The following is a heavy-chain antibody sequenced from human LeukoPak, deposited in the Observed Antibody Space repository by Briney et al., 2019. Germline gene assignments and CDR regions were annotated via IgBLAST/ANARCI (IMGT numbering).Heavy chain of an antibody. D-gene: IGHD1-26*01. Sequence: SETLSLTCTVSGGSISSYYWSWIRQPAGKGLEWIGRIYTSGSTNYNPSLKSRVTMSVDTSKNQFSLKLSSVTAADTAVYYCAREVVGNIVGATFHAFDIWGQGTMVTVSS. CDR1: GGSISSYY. J-gene: IGHJ3*02. CDR3: AREVVGNIVGATFHAFDI. V-gene: IGHV4-4*07. CDR2: IYTSGST.